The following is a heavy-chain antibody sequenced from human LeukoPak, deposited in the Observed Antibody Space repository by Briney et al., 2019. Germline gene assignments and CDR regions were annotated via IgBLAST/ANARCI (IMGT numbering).Heavy chain of an antibody. CDR2: IRYDGSNK. D-gene: IGHD3-22*01. CDR1: GFTFSSYG. J-gene: IGHJ4*02. CDR3: ARDYGGWDSSGYYYEDY. V-gene: IGHV3-30*02. Sequence: GGSLRLSCAASGFTFSSYGMHWVRQAPGKGLEWVAFIRYDGSNKYYADSVKGRFTISRDNSKNTLYLQMNSLRAEDTAVYYCARDYGGWDSSGYYYEDYWGQGTLVTVSS.